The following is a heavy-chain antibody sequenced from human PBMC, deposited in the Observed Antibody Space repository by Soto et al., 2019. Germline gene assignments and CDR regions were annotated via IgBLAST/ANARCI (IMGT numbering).Heavy chain of an antibody. J-gene: IGHJ5*02. CDR2: IYYSGST. D-gene: IGHD2-15*01. CDR3: ASRLGYCSGGSCYSWFDP. V-gene: IGHV4-39*01. Sequence: SETLSLTCTVSGGSISSSSYYWGWIRQPPGKGLEWIGSIYYSGSTYYNPSLKSRVTISVDTSKNQFSLKLSSVTAADTAVYYCASRLGYCSGGSCYSWFDPWGQGTLVTVSS. CDR1: GGSISSSSYY.